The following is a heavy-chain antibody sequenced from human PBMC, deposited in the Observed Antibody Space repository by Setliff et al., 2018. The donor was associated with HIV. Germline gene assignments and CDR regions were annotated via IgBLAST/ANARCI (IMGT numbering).Heavy chain of an antibody. CDR2: IIPNSDGT. CDR3: ARAPYSSVMHYFDY. J-gene: IGHJ4*02. Sequence: GASVKVSCKASGYKFTNYYIHWVRQAPGQGLGWMGWIIPNSDGTNLAQRSQGSITMTTDTSLTTAYMELSRLRSDDTAVYSCARAPYSSVMHYFDYWGQGPLVTVSS. CDR1: GYKFTNYY. D-gene: IGHD3-16*01. V-gene: IGHV1-2*02.